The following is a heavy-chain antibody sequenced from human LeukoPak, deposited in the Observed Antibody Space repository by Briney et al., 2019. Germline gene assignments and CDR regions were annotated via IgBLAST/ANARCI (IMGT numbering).Heavy chain of an antibody. J-gene: IGHJ4*02. CDR1: GGTFSSYA. CDR2: IIPIFGTA. CDR3: AIPAALSEYYFDY. D-gene: IGHD2-2*01. Sequence: GASVKVSCKASGGTFSSYAISWVRQAPGQGLEWMGGIIPIFGTANYAQKFQGRVTITADESTSTAYMELSSLRSEDTAVYYCAIPAALSEYYFDYWGQGTLVTVSS. V-gene: IGHV1-69*13.